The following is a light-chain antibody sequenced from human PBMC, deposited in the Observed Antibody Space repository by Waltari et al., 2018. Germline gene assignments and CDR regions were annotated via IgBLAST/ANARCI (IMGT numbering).Light chain of an antibody. J-gene: IGLJ3*02. CDR1: SSDVGGYYS. V-gene: IGLV2-14*01. CDR3: SSYSSSNTWV. CDR2: DLS. Sequence: QSALTHPAAVSWSPGQSITITCTGSSSDVGGYYSVSWYQQHPGNAPKLIFSYFDLSKRPSGVSDRFSGSKSGNPASLTISWLQADDEADYYCSSYSSSNTWVFGGGTKLTVL.